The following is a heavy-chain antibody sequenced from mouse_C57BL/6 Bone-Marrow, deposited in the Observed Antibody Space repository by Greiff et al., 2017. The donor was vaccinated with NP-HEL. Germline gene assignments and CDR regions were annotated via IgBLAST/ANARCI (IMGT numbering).Heavy chain of an antibody. CDR3: ARDGLRRAFYFDY. CDR1: EFTFSTFA. Sequence: EVKLEESGGGLVKPGGSLKLSFAASEFTFSTFALSWVRQTPKKRLGWFATIMDGGGYTYYPANVKGRFTISRDNAKNNLYLQMSHLKSEDTAMYYCARDGLRRAFYFDYWGQGTTLTVSS. D-gene: IGHD2-4*01. J-gene: IGHJ2*01. V-gene: IGHV5-4*01. CDR2: IMDGGGYT.